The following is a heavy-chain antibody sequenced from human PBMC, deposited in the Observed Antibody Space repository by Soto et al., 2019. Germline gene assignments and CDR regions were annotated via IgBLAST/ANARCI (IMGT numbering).Heavy chain of an antibody. CDR1: GGSISSSSYY. CDR3: ARQGNWFDP. Sequence: SETLSLTCTVSGGSISSSSYYWGWIRQPPGKGLEWIGSIYYSGSTYYNPSLKSRVTISVDTSKNQFSLKLSSVTAADTAVYYCARQGNWFDPWGQGTLVTV. CDR2: IYYSGST. V-gene: IGHV4-39*01. J-gene: IGHJ5*02.